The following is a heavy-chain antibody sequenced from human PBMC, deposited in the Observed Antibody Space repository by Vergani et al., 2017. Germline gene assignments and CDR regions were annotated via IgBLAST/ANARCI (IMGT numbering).Heavy chain of an antibody. V-gene: IGHV3-21*01. CDR2: ISSSSSYI. CDR1: GFTFSSYS. D-gene: IGHD5-24*01. Sequence: EVQLVESGGGLVKPGGSLRLSCAASGFTFSSYSMNWVRQAPGKGLEWVSSISSSSSYIYYADSVKGRFTISRDNAKNSLYLQMNSLRAEDTAVYYCARDVVSDGYSYFDYWGQGTLVTVSA. CDR3: ARDVVSDGYSYFDY. J-gene: IGHJ4*02.